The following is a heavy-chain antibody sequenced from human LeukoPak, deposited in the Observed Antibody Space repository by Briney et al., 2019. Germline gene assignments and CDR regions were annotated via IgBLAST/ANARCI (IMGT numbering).Heavy chain of an antibody. CDR3: ARDRDCSSTSCYAPFDY. D-gene: IGHD2-2*01. CDR1: GFTFSNFW. Sequence: GGSLRLSCAASGFTFSNFWMHWVRQAPGKGLVWVSRLNTDGSSTTYADSVKGRFTISRDNAKNTLYLQMNSLRAEDTAVYYCARDRDCSSTSCYAPFDYWGQGTLVTVSS. J-gene: IGHJ4*02. CDR2: LNTDGSST. V-gene: IGHV3-74*01.